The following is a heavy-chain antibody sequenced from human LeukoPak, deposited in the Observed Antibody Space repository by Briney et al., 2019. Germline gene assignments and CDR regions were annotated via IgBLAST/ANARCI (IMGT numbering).Heavy chain of an antibody. V-gene: IGHV1-2*02. CDR2: INPNSGGT. CDR3: ARGEYDILTGYKYYGMDV. J-gene: IGHJ6*02. D-gene: IGHD3-9*01. CDR1: GYTFNGYY. Sequence: ASVKVSCKASGYTFNGYYMHWVRQAPGQGLEWMGWINPNSGGTNYAQKFQGRVTMTRDTSINTAYMELSRLRSDDTAVYYCARGEYDILTGYKYYGMDVWGQGTTVTVSS.